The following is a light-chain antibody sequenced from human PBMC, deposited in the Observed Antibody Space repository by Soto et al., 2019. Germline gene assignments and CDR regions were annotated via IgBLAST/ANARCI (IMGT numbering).Light chain of an antibody. J-gene: IGKJ1*01. CDR2: KAS. CDR3: QQYASYPWT. Sequence: DTQMTQSPSTLSASVGDRVTIICRASQYITTWLAWHQQKPGKAPKLLIYKASTLQSGVPSRFSGSGSGTEFTLTISSLQPDDFATYCCQQYASYPWTFGQGTKVEIK. CDR1: QYITTW. V-gene: IGKV1-5*03.